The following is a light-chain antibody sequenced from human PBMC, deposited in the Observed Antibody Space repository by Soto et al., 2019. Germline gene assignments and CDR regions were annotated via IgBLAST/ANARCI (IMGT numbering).Light chain of an antibody. CDR3: ESYAGSNTDV. CDR2: EVV. CDR1: KNDIGVYDF. Sequence: QSALTQPPSASGSPGQSVTISCTGTKNDIGVYDFVSWYQHHPGKAPRLIIYEVVQRPSGVPDRFSGSKSGNTASLTVSGLQAADEADYFCESYAGSNTDVFGSGTKLTVL. J-gene: IGLJ1*01. V-gene: IGLV2-8*01.